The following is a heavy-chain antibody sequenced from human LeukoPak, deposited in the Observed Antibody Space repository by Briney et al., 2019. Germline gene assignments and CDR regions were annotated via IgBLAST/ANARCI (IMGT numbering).Heavy chain of an antibody. D-gene: IGHD6-13*01. Sequence: PSEALSLTCAVSGGSISSNWWSWVRQPPGKGLEWIGYIYYSGSTNYNPSLKSRVTISIDTSKNQFSLNLRSVTAADTAMYYCARDSSNWYDNWFDPWGQGALVTVSS. CDR3: ARDSSNWYDNWFDP. V-gene: IGHV4-59*12. J-gene: IGHJ5*02. CDR1: GGSISSNW. CDR2: IYYSGST.